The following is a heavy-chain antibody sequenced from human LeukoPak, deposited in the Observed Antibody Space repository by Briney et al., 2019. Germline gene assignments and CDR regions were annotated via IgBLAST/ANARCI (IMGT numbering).Heavy chain of an antibody. CDR1: GGSFSGHY. J-gene: IGHJ4*02. CDR3: VGYYYGSGSYHNYPNFDY. D-gene: IGHD3-10*01. CDR2: INHRGST. V-gene: IGHV4-34*01. Sequence: PSETLSLTCAVYGGSFSGHYGSWIRQPPGKGLEWIGEINHRGSTNYHPSLKSRVTISGDMSKNQFSLKLSSVTAADTAVYYCVGYYYGSGSYHNYPNFDYWGQETLVTVSS.